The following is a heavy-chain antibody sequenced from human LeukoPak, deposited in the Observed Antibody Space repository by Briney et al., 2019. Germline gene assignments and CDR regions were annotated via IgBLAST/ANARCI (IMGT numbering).Heavy chain of an antibody. Sequence: PGGSLRLSCAASGFTFSSYGMSWVRQAPGKGLEWVSAISGSGGSTYYADSVKGRFTISRDNSKNTLYLQMNSLRAEDTAVYYCAKGSERRPYYYDSSGSAVDYWGQGTLVTVSS. CDR3: AKGSERRPYYYDSSGSAVDY. CDR1: GFTFSSYG. J-gene: IGHJ4*02. V-gene: IGHV3-23*01. D-gene: IGHD3-22*01. CDR2: ISGSGGST.